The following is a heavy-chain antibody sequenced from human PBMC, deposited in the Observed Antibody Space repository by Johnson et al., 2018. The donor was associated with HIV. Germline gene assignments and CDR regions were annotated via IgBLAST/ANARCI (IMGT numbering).Heavy chain of an antibody. CDR1: GFTFSNYD. D-gene: IGHD1-26*01. V-gene: IGHV3-30*03. CDR3: ARGREDS. Sequence: QVQLVESGGGVVQPGRSLRLSCAASGFTFSNYDMDWVRQAPGKGLEWVVTVSYDGREKHYVDSVRGRFTISRDNGKNSLSLQMNTLRADDTGVYFCARGREDSWGQGTRVTVSS. J-gene: IGHJ5*01. CDR2: VSYDGREK.